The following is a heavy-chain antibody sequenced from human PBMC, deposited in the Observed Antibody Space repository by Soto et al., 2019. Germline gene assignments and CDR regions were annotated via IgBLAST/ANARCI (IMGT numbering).Heavy chain of an antibody. CDR1: GGSVSSGSYY. CDR3: ARAFTQGYDSSGYLYYFDY. CDR2: IYYSGST. V-gene: IGHV4-61*01. J-gene: IGHJ4*02. D-gene: IGHD3-22*01. Sequence: QVQLQESGPGLVKPSETLSLTCTVSGGSVSSGSYYWSWIRQPPGKGLEWIGYIYYSGSTNYNPSLKSRVTISVDTSKNQFSLKLSSVTAADTAVYYCARAFTQGYDSSGYLYYFDYWGQGTLVTVSS.